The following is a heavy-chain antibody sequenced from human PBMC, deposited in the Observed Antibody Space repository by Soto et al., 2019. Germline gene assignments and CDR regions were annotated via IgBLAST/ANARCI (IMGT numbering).Heavy chain of an antibody. V-gene: IGHV4-34*01. J-gene: IGHJ4*02. CDR2: INHSGST. CDR3: ARDKITGLFDY. D-gene: IGHD2-8*02. CDR1: SGSFSGYY. Sequence: SDTLSLTCAVYSGSFSGYYGTWIRQPPGTGLKWIGEINHSGSTNYNPSLKSRVTISVDTSKNQFSLKLTSVTAADTAVYYCARDKITGLFDYWGQGTLVTVSS.